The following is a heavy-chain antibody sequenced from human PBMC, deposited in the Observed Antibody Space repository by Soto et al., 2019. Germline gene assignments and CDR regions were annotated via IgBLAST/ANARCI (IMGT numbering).Heavy chain of an antibody. V-gene: IGHV3-48*01. J-gene: IGHJ6*03. CDR3: ARDLSWGSNWYYYMDV. D-gene: IGHD7-27*01. CDR1: GFILSDCP. CDR2: VSSSSSVI. Sequence: EVQLVESGGALLQPGGPLRLSFATSGFILSDCPINGVRQAQGKGREGVSYVSSSSSVIDYADSVKGRFTVSRDNARNSLYLQMNSLRAEDTAVYYCARDLSWGSNWYYYMDVWGKGTTVTVSS.